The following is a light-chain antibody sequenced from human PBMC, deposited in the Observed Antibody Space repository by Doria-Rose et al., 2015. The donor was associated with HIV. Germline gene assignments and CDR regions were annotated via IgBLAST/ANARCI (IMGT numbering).Light chain of an antibody. CDR3: HQYGTSWT. CDR2: DGS. V-gene: IGKV3-20*01. Sequence: TRSPGTQSLSPGERATLSCRASQSFSSTYLAWYQQKPGQAPSLLTYDGSTRATGIPDRFSASGSGTDFTLTINRLEPEDFALYYCHQYGTSWTFGQGTKVEI. CDR1: QSFSSTY. J-gene: IGKJ1*01.